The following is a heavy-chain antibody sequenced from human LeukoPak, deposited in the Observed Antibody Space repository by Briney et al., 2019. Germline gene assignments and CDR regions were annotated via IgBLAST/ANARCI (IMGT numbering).Heavy chain of an antibody. D-gene: IGHD1-26*01. CDR1: GYTFTSYE. CDR2: MNPNSGDT. Sequence: ASVKVSCKASGYTFTSYEINWVRQATGQGLEWMGWMNPNSGDTGYAPKFQGRVTMTRNTSISTAYMELSSLRSEDTAVYYCARGQGQEWELLSGREEYWYFDLWGRGTLVTVSS. V-gene: IGHV1-8*01. CDR3: ARGQGQEWELLSGREEYWYFDL. J-gene: IGHJ2*01.